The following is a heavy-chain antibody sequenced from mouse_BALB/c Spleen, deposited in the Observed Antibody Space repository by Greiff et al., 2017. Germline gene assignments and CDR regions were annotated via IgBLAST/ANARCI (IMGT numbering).Heavy chain of an antibody. J-gene: IGHJ4*01. CDR2: ISYSGST. Sequence: EVQLVESGPGLVKPSQSLSLTCTVTGYSITSDYAWNWIRQFPGNKLEWMGYISYSGSTSYNPSLKSRISITRDTSKNQFFLQLNSVTTEDTATYYCARWGYGSSYAMDYWGQGTSVTVSS. D-gene: IGHD1-1*01. V-gene: IGHV3-2*02. CDR1: GYSITSDYA. CDR3: ARWGYGSSYAMDY.